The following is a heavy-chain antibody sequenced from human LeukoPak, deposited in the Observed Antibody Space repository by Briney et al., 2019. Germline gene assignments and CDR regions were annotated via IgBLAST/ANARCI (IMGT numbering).Heavy chain of an antibody. J-gene: IGHJ6*04. Sequence: GGSLRLSCVVSGFPVMSNDMSWVRQAPGKGLEWVSAIYSAGTPYYADSVKGRFTISRDTSRNTVYLQMNSLRLEDTAVYYCARDRFYDVLTGYFFYLDVWGKGTAVTVFS. D-gene: IGHD3-9*01. V-gene: IGHV3-53*01. CDR2: IYSAGTP. CDR1: GFPVMSND. CDR3: ARDRFYDVLTGYFFYLDV.